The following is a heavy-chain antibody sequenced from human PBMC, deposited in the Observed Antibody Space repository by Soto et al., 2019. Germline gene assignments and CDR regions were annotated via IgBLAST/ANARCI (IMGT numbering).Heavy chain of an antibody. D-gene: IGHD3-10*01. V-gene: IGHV1-69*01. J-gene: IGHJ4*02. CDR3: ARVLEFRDGHISPFHF. Sequence: QVQLVQSGPEVKKPGSSVKVYCRGSGGTFRNYPFNWVRQAPVQGLEWMGGIIPVFGTENYAQKFQGRVTITSDESTTTFYMELSSLRSEDTAVYYFARVLEFRDGHISPFHFWGQGTLVTVSS. CDR2: IIPVFGTE. CDR1: GGTFRNYP.